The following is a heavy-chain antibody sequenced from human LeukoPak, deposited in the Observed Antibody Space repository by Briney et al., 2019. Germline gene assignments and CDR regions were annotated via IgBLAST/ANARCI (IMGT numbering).Heavy chain of an antibody. J-gene: IGHJ1*01. D-gene: IGHD3-9*01. CDR1: GFTFSGYS. V-gene: IGHV3-48*04. Sequence: GGSLRLSCAASGFTFSGYSLTWVRQAPGKGLEWVSYISSSSSTIYYADSVKGRFTISRDNAKNSLYLQMNSLRAEDTAVYYCARDILTGSQSRFQHWGQGTLVTVSS. CDR2: ISSSSSTI. CDR3: ARDILTGSQSRFQH.